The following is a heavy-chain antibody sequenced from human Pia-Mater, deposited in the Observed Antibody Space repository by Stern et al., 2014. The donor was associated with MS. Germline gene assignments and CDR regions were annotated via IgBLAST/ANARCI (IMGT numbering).Heavy chain of an antibody. J-gene: IGHJ5*02. CDR2: IYYSGST. V-gene: IGHV4-39*01. Sequence: QLQLQESGPGLVKPSETLSLTCTVSGGSISSSSYYWGWIRQPPGKGLEWIGSIYYSGSTYYNPSLKSRVTISVDTSKNQFSLKRSSVTAADTAVYYCARHGDSFWFDPWGQGTLVTVSS. D-gene: IGHD3-16*02. CDR3: ARHGDSFWFDP. CDR1: GGSISSSSYY.